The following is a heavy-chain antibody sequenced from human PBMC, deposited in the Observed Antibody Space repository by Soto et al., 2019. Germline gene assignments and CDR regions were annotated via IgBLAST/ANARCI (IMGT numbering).Heavy chain of an antibody. CDR2: IYSGGST. V-gene: IGHV3-53*01. CDR3: ARSIVVVVAATRYYYYGMDV. D-gene: IGHD2-15*01. J-gene: IGHJ6*02. CDR1: GFTVSSNY. Sequence: PGGSLRLSCAASGFTVSSNYMSWVRQAPGKGLEWVSVIYSGGSTYYADSVKGRFTISRDNSKNTLYLQMSSLRAEDTAVYYCARSIVVVVAATRYYYYGMDVWGQGTTVTVSS.